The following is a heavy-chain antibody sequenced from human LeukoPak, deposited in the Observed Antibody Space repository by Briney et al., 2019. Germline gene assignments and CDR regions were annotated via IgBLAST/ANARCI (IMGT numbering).Heavy chain of an antibody. Sequence: GGSLRLSCAASGFTFSSYWMSWVRQAPGKGLEWVANIKQDGSEKYYVDSVKGRFTISRDNAKNSLYLQMNSLRAEDTAVYYCARALYDILTGYQYTEYYFGYWGQGTLVTVSS. J-gene: IGHJ4*02. CDR3: ARALYDILTGYQYTEYYFGY. CDR1: GFTFSSYW. V-gene: IGHV3-7*01. D-gene: IGHD3-9*01. CDR2: IKQDGSEK.